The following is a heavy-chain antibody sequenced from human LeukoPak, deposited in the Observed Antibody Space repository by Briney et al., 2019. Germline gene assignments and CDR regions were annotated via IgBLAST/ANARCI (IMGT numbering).Heavy chain of an antibody. CDR3: ASRQNTIYYMDI. D-gene: IGHD3-3*01. CDR1: GFTFSSYA. CDR2: ISGSGGST. J-gene: IGHJ6*03. Sequence: GGSLRLSCAASGFTFSSYAMSWVRQAPGKGLEWVSSISGSGGSTYYADSVKGRFTISRDNSKNTLYLQMNSLRAEDTAVYYCASRQNTIYYMDIWGKGTTVTVSS. V-gene: IGHV3-23*01.